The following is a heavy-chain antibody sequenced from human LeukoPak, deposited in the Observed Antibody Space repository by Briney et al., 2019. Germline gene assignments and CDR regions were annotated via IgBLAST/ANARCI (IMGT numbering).Heavy chain of an antibody. Sequence: SETLSLTCTVSGDSVSSFYWSWLRQPPGKGLQWIGHLHYSGSTNYNPSLKSRVSTSLDTSKNQFSLNLESVSAADTAVYYCARGNDLDGFDIWGQGTMVTVSS. CDR3: ARGNDLDGFDI. CDR2: LHYSGST. CDR1: GDSVSSFY. D-gene: IGHD3-10*01. V-gene: IGHV4-59*02. J-gene: IGHJ3*02.